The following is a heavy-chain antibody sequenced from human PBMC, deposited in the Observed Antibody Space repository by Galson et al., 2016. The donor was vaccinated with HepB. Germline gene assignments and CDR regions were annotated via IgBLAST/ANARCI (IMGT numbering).Heavy chain of an antibody. D-gene: IGHD5-18*01. Sequence: SLRLSCAASGFTFRTHAVHWVRQAPGKGLECVGDSKYYPDSVKGRFTISRDNSKNTLYLQMNSLRPEDTAVYYCARCVDTSMAPFDYWGQGTLLTVSS. CDR2: SK. CDR1: GFTFRTHA. J-gene: IGHJ4*02. V-gene: IGHV3-30*04. CDR3: ARCVDTSMAPFDY.